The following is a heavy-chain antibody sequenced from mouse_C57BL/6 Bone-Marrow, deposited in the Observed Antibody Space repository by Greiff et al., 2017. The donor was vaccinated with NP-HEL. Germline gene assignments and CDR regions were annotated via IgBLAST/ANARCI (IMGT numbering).Heavy chain of an antibody. CDR3: ARGIYYGSSWAY. Sequence: QVQLKQSGPELVKPGASVQISCKASGYAFSSSWMNWVKQRPGKGLEWIGRIYPGDGDTNYNGKFKGKATLTADKSSSTAYMQLSSLTSEDSAVYFCARGIYYGSSWAYWGQGTLVTVSA. CDR2: IYPGDGDT. CDR1: GYAFSSSW. V-gene: IGHV1-82*01. J-gene: IGHJ3*01. D-gene: IGHD1-1*01.